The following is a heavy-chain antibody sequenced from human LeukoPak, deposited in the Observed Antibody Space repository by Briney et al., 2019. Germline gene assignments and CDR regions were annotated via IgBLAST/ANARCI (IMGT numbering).Heavy chain of an antibody. Sequence: GGSLRLSCAASGFTFSSYAVHWVRQAPGKGLEWVAVISYDGSDKYYADSVKGRFTISRDNSKNTLYLQMNSLRAEDTAVYYCARAPDELSYGPFDYWGQGTLVAVSS. CDR1: GFTFSSYA. CDR3: ARAPDELSYGPFDY. D-gene: IGHD3-16*01. J-gene: IGHJ4*02. V-gene: IGHV3-30*04. CDR2: ISYDGSDK.